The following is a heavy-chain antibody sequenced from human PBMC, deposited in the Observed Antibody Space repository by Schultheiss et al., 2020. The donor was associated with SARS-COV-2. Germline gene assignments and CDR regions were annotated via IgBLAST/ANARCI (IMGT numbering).Heavy chain of an antibody. Sequence: SETLSLTCTVSGGSISSYYWSWIRQPPGKGLEWIGCIYDSGSTNYNPSLKSRVTMSVDTSENQFSLKLNSVTAADTAVYYCARRRGGYYLSEIDFWGQGTLVTVSS. CDR2: IYDSGST. V-gene: IGHV4-59*08. CDR3: ARRRGGYYLSEIDF. J-gene: IGHJ4*02. D-gene: IGHD2-15*01. CDR1: GGSISSYY.